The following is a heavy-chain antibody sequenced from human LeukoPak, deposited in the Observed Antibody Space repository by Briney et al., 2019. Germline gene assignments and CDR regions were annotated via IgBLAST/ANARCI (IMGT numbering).Heavy chain of an antibody. CDR2: IYTSGST. D-gene: IGHD2-15*01. CDR3: AREGMVAYFDY. V-gene: IGHV4-61*02. J-gene: IGHJ4*02. CDR1: GGSISSGSYY. Sequence: PSQTLSLTCTVSGGSISSGSYYWSWIRQPAGKGLEWIGRIYTSGSTNYNPSLKSRVTISVDTSKNQFSLELSSVTAADTAVYYCAREGMVAYFDYWGQGTLVTVSS.